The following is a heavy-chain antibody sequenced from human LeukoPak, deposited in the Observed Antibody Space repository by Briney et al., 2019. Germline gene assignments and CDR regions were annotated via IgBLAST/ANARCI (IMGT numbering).Heavy chain of an antibody. CDR2: IKSRTDGGTT. Sequence: GGSLRLSCAASGFTFRNAWMSWVRQAPGKGLEWVGRIKSRTDGGTTEYAAPVKGRFTISRDDSKNMPYLQIHSLKTEDTAVYFCADLGDYAVGWGQGTLVTVSS. CDR3: ADLGDYAVG. V-gene: IGHV3-15*01. D-gene: IGHD4-17*01. CDR1: GFTFRNAW. J-gene: IGHJ4*02.